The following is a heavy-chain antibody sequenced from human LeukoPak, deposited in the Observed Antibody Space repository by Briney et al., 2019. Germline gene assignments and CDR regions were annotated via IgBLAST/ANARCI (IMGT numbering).Heavy chain of an antibody. J-gene: IGHJ6*04. CDR3: AKDHWLAQTYYYYGMDV. V-gene: IGHV3-30*18. CDR1: GFTFSSYG. Sequence: GGSLRLSCAASGFTFSSYGMHWVRQAPGKGLKWVAVISYDGSNKYYADSVKGRFTISRDNSKNTLYLQMNSLRAEDTAVYYCAKDHWLAQTYYYYGMDVWGKGTTVTVSS. D-gene: IGHD6-19*01. CDR2: ISYDGSNK.